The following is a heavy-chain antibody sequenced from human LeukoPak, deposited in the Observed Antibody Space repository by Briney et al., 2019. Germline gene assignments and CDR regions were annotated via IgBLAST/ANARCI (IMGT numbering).Heavy chain of an antibody. CDR2: ISYDGSNK. Sequence: GRSLRLSCAASGFTFSSYGMHWVRQAPGKGLEWVAVISYDGSNKYYADSVKGRFTISRDNSKNTLYLQMSSLRAEDTAVYYCAKDGNSGWGDYWGQGTLVTVSS. CDR3: AKDGNSGWGDY. CDR1: GFTFSSYG. J-gene: IGHJ4*02. D-gene: IGHD6-19*01. V-gene: IGHV3-30*18.